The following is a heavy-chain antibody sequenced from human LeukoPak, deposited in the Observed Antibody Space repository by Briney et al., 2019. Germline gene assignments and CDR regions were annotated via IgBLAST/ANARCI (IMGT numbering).Heavy chain of an antibody. V-gene: IGHV4-39*07. Sequence: SETLSLTCTVSGGSISSSSYYWGWIRQPPGKGLEWIGSIYYSGSTYYNPSLKSRVTISVDTSKNQFSLKLSSVTAADTAVYYCARRRSNIVVVPAAIRYYYYMDVWAKGPRSPSP. CDR3: ARRRSNIVVVPAAIRYYYYMDV. CDR1: GGSISSSSYY. J-gene: IGHJ6*03. CDR2: IYYSGST. D-gene: IGHD2-2*01.